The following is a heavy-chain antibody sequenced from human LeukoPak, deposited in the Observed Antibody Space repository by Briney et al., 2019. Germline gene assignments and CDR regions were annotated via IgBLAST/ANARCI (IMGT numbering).Heavy chain of an antibody. CDR1: GLPFSSHR. CDR3: ARDPYGSGSYYNTDDAFDI. V-gene: IGHV3-21*04. J-gene: IGHJ3*02. CDR2: VSSSSSYI. D-gene: IGHD3-10*01. Sequence: PGESLRLSCAASGLPFSSHRMNSVRQAPGGGVECVLSVSSSSSYIYYAHPEKGRFTISRKNDQNSLYLQMNSLRAEDTALYYCARDPYGSGSYYNTDDAFDIWGQGTMVTVSS.